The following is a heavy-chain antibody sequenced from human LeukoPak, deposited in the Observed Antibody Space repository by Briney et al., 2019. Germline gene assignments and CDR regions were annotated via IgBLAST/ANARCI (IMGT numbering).Heavy chain of an antibody. J-gene: IGHJ4*02. D-gene: IGHD2-21*01. V-gene: IGHV3-74*01. CDR3: ARAMVIGYPGGFDY. CDR2: INSDGSST. Sequence: PGRSLRLSCAASGFTFDDYATHWVRQAPGKGLVWVSRINSDGSSTSYADSVKGRFTISRDNAKNTLYLQMNSLRAEDTAVYYCARAMVIGYPGGFDYWGQGTLVTVSS. CDR1: GFTFDDYA.